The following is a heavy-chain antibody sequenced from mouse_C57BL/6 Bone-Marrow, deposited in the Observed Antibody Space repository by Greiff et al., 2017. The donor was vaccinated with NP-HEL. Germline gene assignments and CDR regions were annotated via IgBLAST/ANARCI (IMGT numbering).Heavy chain of an antibody. V-gene: IGHV1-64*01. CDR1: GYTFTSYW. CDR3: AREEDYDVGPYAMDY. Sequence: VQLQQSGAELVKPGASVKLSCKASGYTFTSYWMHWVKQRPGQGLEWIGMIHPNSGSTNYNEKFKSKATLTVDKSSSTAYMQLSSLTSEDSAVYYCAREEDYDVGPYAMDYWGQGTSVTVSS. D-gene: IGHD2-4*01. CDR2: IHPNSGST. J-gene: IGHJ4*01.